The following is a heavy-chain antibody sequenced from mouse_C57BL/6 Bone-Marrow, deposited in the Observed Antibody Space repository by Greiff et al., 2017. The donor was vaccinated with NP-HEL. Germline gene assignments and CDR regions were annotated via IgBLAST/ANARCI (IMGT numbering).Heavy chain of an antibody. CDR2: IDPSDSYT. Sequence: VQLQQPGAELVRPGTSVKLSCKASGYTFTSYWMHWVKQRPGQGLEWIGVIDPSDSYTNYNQKFKGKATLTVDTSSSTAYMQLSSLTSEDSAVYYCARSPYYYGSSSYAMDYWGQGTSVTVSS. CDR3: ARSPYYYGSSSYAMDY. J-gene: IGHJ4*01. CDR1: GYTFTSYW. D-gene: IGHD1-1*01. V-gene: IGHV1-59*01.